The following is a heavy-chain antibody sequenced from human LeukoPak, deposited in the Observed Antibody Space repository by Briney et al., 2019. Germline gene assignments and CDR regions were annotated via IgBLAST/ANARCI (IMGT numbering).Heavy chain of an antibody. CDR1: GYTFTSYG. D-gene: IGHD4-17*01. CDR3: ARGAVTNDYQYHYGLDV. CDR2: VNPNSGGT. V-gene: IGHV1-2*06. Sequence: ASVKVSCKASGYTFTSYGISWVRQAPGQGLEWMGRVNPNSGGTNYAQKFQGRVTMTRETSFNTVYMGLTRLTSDDTAVYYCARGAVTNDYQYHYGLDVWGQGTTVTVFS. J-gene: IGHJ6*02.